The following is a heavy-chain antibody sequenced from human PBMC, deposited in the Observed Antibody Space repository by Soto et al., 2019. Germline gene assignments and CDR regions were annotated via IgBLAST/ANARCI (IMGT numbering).Heavy chain of an antibody. D-gene: IGHD5-12*01. CDR3: AKVEMATIAFDY. CDR2: ISYDGSNK. J-gene: IGHJ4*02. V-gene: IGHV3-30*18. Sequence: GGSLRLSCAASGFTFSSYGMHWGRQAPGKGLEWVAVISYDGSNKYYADSVKGRFTISRDNSKNTLYLQMNSLRAEDTAVYYCAKVEMATIAFDYWGQGTLVTVSS. CDR1: GFTFSSYG.